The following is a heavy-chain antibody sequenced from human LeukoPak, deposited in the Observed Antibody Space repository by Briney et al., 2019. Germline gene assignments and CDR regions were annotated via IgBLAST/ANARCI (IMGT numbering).Heavy chain of an antibody. D-gene: IGHD3-10*01. J-gene: IGHJ4*02. CDR2: ISHDGRIQ. Sequence: PGKSLTLSCTASGFTFSDYGMHWVRQAPGKGLEWLAVISHDGRIQSYTDSVKGRFTLSRDSSKNTLLLQMNSLKTDDTAVYYCARENWAPRGSFDLWGQGTLVTVSS. CDR3: ARENWAPRGSFDL. CDR1: GFTFSDYG. V-gene: IGHV3-30*03.